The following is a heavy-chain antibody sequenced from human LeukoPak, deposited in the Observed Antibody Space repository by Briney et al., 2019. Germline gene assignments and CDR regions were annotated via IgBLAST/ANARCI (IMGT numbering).Heavy chain of an antibody. Sequence: ASVKVSCKASGYTFTSYAMNWVRQAPGQGLEWMGWINTNTGNPTYAQGFTGRFVFSLDTSVSTAYLQISSLKAEDTAVYYCARRKVGAPTLRWLDPWGQGTLVTVSS. J-gene: IGHJ5*02. CDR1: GYTFTSYA. CDR3: ARRKVGAPTLRWLDP. D-gene: IGHD1-26*01. V-gene: IGHV7-4-1*02. CDR2: INTNTGNP.